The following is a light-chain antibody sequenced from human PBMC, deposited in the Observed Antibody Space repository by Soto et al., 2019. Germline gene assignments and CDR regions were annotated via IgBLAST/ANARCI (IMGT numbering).Light chain of an antibody. CDR1: QTISSW. Sequence: DIQMTQPPSTLSGSVGDRVTITCRASQTISSWLAWYQQKPGKAPKLLIYKASTLKRGVPSRFNGSGSGTEFTLAFSSVQADDFASYYCQYYNSYSEAFGQGTKVDIK. V-gene: IGKV1-5*03. J-gene: IGKJ1*01. CDR3: QYYNSYSEA. CDR2: KAS.